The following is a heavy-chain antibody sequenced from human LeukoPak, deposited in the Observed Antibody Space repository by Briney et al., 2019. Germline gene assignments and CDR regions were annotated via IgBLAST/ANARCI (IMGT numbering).Heavy chain of an antibody. J-gene: IGHJ4*02. CDR3: ARDLGDDYYDSSVNFDY. CDR2: ISGSGGTT. V-gene: IGHV3-23*01. CDR1: GFTFSSYA. D-gene: IGHD3-22*01. Sequence: GGSLRLSCAASGFTFSSYAMSWVRQAPGKGLEWVSSISGSGGTTYYADSVKGRFTISRDNSKNTLYLQMNSLRAEDTAVYYCARDLGDDYYDSSVNFDYWGQGPLVTVSS.